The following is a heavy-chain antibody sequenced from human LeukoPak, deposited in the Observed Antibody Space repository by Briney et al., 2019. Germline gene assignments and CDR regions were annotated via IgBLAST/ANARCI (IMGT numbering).Heavy chain of an antibody. D-gene: IGHD3-22*01. CDR2: IHPSGTL. J-gene: IGHJ4*02. Sequence: EWIGSIHPSGTLYNNPSLESRVTMSMDTSKNQFSLNLNSVTAADTAVYFCSRGLDSRKLGYWGQGTLVTVSS. CDR3: SRGLDSRKLGY. V-gene: IGHV4-31*02.